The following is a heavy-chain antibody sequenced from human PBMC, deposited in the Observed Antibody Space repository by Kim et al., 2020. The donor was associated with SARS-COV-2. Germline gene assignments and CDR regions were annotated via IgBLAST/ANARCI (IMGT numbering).Heavy chain of an antibody. CDR1: GFTFSSYA. CDR2: ISGSGGST. J-gene: IGHJ6*02. Sequence: GGSLRLSCAASGFTFSSYAMSWVRQAPGKGLEWVSAISGSGGSTYYADSVKGRFTISRDNSKNTLYLQMNSLRAEDTAVYYCAKYSVVPAAMHQAYYYYGMDVWGQGTTVTVSS. CDR3: AKYSVVPAAMHQAYYYYGMDV. D-gene: IGHD2-2*01. V-gene: IGHV3-23*01.